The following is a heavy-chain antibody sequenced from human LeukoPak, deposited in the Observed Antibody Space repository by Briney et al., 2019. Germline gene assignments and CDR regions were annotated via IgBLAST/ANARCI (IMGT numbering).Heavy chain of an antibody. J-gene: IGHJ4*02. Sequence: PSETLSLTCTVSGGSISSGDYYWSWIRQPPGKGLEWIGYIYYSGSTYYNPSLKSRVTISVDTSKNQFSLKLSSVTAADTAVYYCARATYSSSWYYFDYWGQGTLVTVSS. CDR2: IYYSGST. V-gene: IGHV4-30-4*02. CDR1: GGSISSGDYY. D-gene: IGHD6-13*01. CDR3: ARATYSSSWYYFDY.